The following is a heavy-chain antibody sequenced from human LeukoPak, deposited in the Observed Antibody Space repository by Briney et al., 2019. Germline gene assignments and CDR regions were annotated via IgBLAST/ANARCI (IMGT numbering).Heavy chain of an antibody. Sequence: ASVKVSCKASGYTFTSYGISWVRQAPGQGLEWMGWISGYHGNTNYAQKFQDRVTMTIDTSTSTAYMQLRSLRSDDTAVYYCARVQEQVSRSGFDPWGQGTLVIVSS. V-gene: IGHV1-18*01. CDR2: ISGYHGNT. D-gene: IGHD1-26*01. CDR1: GYTFTSYG. J-gene: IGHJ5*02. CDR3: ARVQEQVSRSGFDP.